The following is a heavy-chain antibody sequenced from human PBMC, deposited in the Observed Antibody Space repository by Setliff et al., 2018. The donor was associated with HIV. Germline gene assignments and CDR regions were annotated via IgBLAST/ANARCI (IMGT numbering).Heavy chain of an antibody. CDR2: ISGSGGST. V-gene: IGHV3-23*01. CDR3: AKQVATAADYYFDC. J-gene: IGHJ4*01. D-gene: IGHD6-13*01. Sequence: GGSLRLSCVASGFRFRGHAMNWVRQAPGKGLEWVSVISGSGGSTFYADSVKGRFTISRDNSKNTLYLQMNSLRADDTAVYYCAKQVATAADYYFDCWGQGTLVTVSS. CDR1: GFRFRGHA.